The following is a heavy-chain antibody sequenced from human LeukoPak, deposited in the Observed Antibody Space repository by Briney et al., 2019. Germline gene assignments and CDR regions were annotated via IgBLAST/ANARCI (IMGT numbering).Heavy chain of an antibody. Sequence: GGSLRLSCGASGFIFRTYAMHWVRQAPGKGLEWVAVISYDGSNKYYADSVKGRFTISRDNSKNTLYLQMNSLRAEDTAVYYCARAPVRSYCGGDCLDYWGQGTLVTVSS. CDR1: GFIFRTYA. CDR3: ARAPVRSYCGGDCLDY. V-gene: IGHV3-30*03. CDR2: ISYDGSNK. D-gene: IGHD2-21*02. J-gene: IGHJ4*02.